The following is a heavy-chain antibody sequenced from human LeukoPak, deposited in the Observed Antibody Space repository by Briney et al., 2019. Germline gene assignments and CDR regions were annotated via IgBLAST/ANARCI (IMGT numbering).Heavy chain of an antibody. CDR2: ISPDGSSA. J-gene: IGHJ4*02. CDR1: GFSFSSYW. V-gene: IGHV3-74*03. CDR3: ARVSFCPRCHFDY. D-gene: IGHD2/OR15-2a*01. Sequence: GGSLRLSCAASGFSFSSYWMHWVRQAPGKDLVWVARISPDGSSALSADSVRGRFTISRDNADNTLYLQLNSLRTEDTAVYYCARVSFCPRCHFDYWGQGTLVTVSS.